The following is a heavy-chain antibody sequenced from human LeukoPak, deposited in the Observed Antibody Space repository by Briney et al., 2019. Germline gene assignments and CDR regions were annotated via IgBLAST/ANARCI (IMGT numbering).Heavy chain of an antibody. Sequence: GGSLRLSCAASGFTFSSYGMHWVRQAPGKGLEWVAFIRYDGSNKYYADSVKGRFTISRDNSKNSLYLQMNSLRAEDTAVYYCARDRNVLLWFGETPSWFDPWGQGTLVTVSS. CDR3: ARDRNVLLWFGETPSWFDP. D-gene: IGHD3-10*01. J-gene: IGHJ5*02. CDR2: IRYDGSNK. CDR1: GFTFSSYG. V-gene: IGHV3-30*02.